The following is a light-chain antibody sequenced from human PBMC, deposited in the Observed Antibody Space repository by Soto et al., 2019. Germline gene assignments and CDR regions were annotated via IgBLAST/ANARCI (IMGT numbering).Light chain of an antibody. CDR1: SSDVGGYSY. V-gene: IGLV2-14*01. CDR2: DVS. CDR3: SSYTGNNNYV. J-gene: IGLJ1*01. Sequence: QSVLTQPASVSGSPGQSITISCTGTSSDVGGYSYVSWFQQHPGKVPKLMIYDVSNRPSGVSNRFSGSKSGNTASLTISGLKAEDEADYYFSSYTGNNNYVFGSGTKLTVL.